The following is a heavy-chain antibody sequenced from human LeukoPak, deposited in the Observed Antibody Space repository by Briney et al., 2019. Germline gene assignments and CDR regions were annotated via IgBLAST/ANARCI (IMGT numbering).Heavy chain of an antibody. CDR2: INPSGGST. V-gene: IGHV1-46*03. CDR1: GYTFTSYY. D-gene: IGHD3-22*01. Sequence: ASVKVSCKASGYTFTSYYMHWVRQAPGQELEWMGIINPSGGSTSYAQKFQGRVTMTRDTSTSTVYMELSSLRSEDTAVYYCARDKEYYYDSSGSLDYWGQGTLVTVSS. CDR3: ARDKEYYYDSSGSLDY. J-gene: IGHJ4*02.